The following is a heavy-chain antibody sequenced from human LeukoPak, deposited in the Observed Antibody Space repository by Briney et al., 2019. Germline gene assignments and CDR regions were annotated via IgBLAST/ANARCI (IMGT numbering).Heavy chain of an antibody. Sequence: ASVKVSCKASGYTFTSYDINWVRQATGQGLEWMGWMNPNSGNTGYAQKFQGRVTMTRDMSTSTVYMELSSLRSEDTAVYYCARAVVAATLYYFDYWGQGTLVTVSS. J-gene: IGHJ4*02. CDR1: GYTFTSYD. V-gene: IGHV1-8*02. CDR3: ARAVVAATLYYFDY. D-gene: IGHD2-15*01. CDR2: MNPNSGNT.